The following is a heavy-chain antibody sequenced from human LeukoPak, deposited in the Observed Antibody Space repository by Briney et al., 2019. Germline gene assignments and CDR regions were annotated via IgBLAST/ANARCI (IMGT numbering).Heavy chain of an antibody. J-gene: IGHJ3*02. D-gene: IGHD2-15*01. Sequence: SETLSLTCTVSGGSIGSSVYYWGWIRQSPGKGLEWIASIYYTGSSYYSPSLKSRVTMSVDTSKNQFSLKLSSVTAADTAVYYCARGGNIVVVVAATRGAFDIWGQGTMVTVSS. CDR3: ARGGNIVVVVAATRGAFDI. CDR1: GGSIGSSVYY. CDR2: IYYTGSS. V-gene: IGHV4-39*01.